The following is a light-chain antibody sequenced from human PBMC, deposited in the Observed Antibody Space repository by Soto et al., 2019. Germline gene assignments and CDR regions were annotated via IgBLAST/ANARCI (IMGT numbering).Light chain of an antibody. CDR2: DVT. J-gene: IGLJ1*01. CDR1: SREVGGYDY. Sequence: QSVLTQPRSVSGSPGQSVTISCTGTSREVGGYDYVSWYQQHPGKAPKLMIYDVTKRPSGVPDRFSASKSGNTASLTISGLQAEDEADYYCCSYAGSYAYVFGTGTKVTVL. V-gene: IGLV2-11*01. CDR3: CSYAGSYAYV.